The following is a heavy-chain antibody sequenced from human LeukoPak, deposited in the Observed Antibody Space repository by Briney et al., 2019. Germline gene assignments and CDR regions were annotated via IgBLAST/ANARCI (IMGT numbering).Heavy chain of an antibody. CDR2: LYNSGTT. J-gene: IGHJ6*03. V-gene: IGHV4-59*02. CDR3: ARVNPYYYYYMDV. Sequence: SETLSLTCTASGGSVSTTYWTWIRQPPGKGLEWIGHLYNSGTTNYNPSLKSRVTMSVDTSKNQFSLKLSSVTAADTAVYYCARVNPYYYYYMDVWGKGTTVTISS. CDR1: GGSVSTTY.